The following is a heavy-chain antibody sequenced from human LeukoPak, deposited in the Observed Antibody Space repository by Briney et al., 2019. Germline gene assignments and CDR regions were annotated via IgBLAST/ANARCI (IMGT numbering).Heavy chain of an antibody. D-gene: IGHD6-19*01. CDR3: ARNFEDYSSGWYYFDY. CDR1: GFTFSSYW. Sequence: KAGGSLRLSCAASGFTFSSYWMSWVRQAPGRGLEWVANIKQDGSEKYYVDSVKGRFTISRDNAKNSLYLQMNSLRAEDTAVYYCARNFEDYSSGWYYFDYWGQGTLVTVSS. CDR2: IKQDGSEK. J-gene: IGHJ4*02. V-gene: IGHV3-7*01.